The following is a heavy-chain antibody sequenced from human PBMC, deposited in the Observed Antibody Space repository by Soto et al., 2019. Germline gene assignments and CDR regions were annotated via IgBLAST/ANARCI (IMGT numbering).Heavy chain of an antibody. V-gene: IGHV3-23*01. CDR3: AKDRRAGGNSAFYFDF. J-gene: IGHJ4*02. CDR1: GSKFSNYA. CDR2: ISATGGGT. Sequence: GGSLRLSCAASGSKFSNYAMSWVRQAPGKGLEWVSLISATGGGTYYADSVKGRFTISRDNSHNTLYLQVHSLTAEDTAVYYCAKDRRAGGNSAFYFDFWGQGAQVTVSS. D-gene: IGHD3-16*01.